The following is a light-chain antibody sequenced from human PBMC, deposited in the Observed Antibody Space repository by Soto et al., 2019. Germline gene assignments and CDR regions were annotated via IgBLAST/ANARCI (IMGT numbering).Light chain of an antibody. V-gene: IGLV2-23*02. CDR1: SSDIGNYHL. CDR3: CSYAGSTWGSV. Sequence: QSALTQPASVSGSPEQSITISCTGTSSDIGNYHLVSWYQQHPGKAPKLIIYEVSKWPSGVSDRFSGSKSGYTASLTISGLQAEDEADYYCCSYAGSTWGSVLGTGTKVTVL. CDR2: EVS. J-gene: IGLJ1*01.